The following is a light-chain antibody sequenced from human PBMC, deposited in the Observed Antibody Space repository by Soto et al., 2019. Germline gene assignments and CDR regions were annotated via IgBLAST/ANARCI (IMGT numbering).Light chain of an antibody. CDR2: DAS. J-gene: IGKJ4*01. CDR3: QQRSNWPLT. Sequence: IVLTQSPATLSFSPGERVTLSCRASQSVSNYLGWYQQKPGQAPRLLIYDASNRATGISARFSGSGSGTDFTLTISSLEPEDSAVYYCQQRSNWPLTFGGGTKVDI. V-gene: IGKV3-11*01. CDR1: QSVSNY.